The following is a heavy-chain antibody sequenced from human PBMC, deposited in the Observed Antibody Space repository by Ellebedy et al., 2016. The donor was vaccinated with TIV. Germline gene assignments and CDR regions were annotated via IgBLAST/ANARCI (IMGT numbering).Heavy chain of an antibody. CDR1: GFTFISSA. CDR3: VASQDSIGYLFLDAFNI. CDR2: IVVGSNNT. V-gene: IGHV1-58*02. Sequence: ASVKVSCKASGFTFISSAMQWVRQARGQRLEWIGWIVVGSNNTNYAQKFQERVTITRDMSTTTAYMELRSLRSEDTAVYYCVASQDSIGYLFLDAFNIWGQGTMVTVSS. J-gene: IGHJ3*02. D-gene: IGHD3-22*01.